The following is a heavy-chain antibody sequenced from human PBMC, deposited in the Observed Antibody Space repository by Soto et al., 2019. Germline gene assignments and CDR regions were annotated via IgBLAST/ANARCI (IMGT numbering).Heavy chain of an antibody. D-gene: IGHD3-10*01. V-gene: IGHV3-66*01. Sequence: PGGSLRLSCAASGFTVSSNYMSWVRQAPGKGLEWVSVIYSGGSTYYADSVKGRFTISRDNSKNTLYLQMNSLRAEDTAVYYCARGPYYYGSYYYGMDVWGQGTTVTVSS. J-gene: IGHJ6*02. CDR2: IYSGGST. CDR3: ARGPYYYGSYYYGMDV. CDR1: GFTVSSNY.